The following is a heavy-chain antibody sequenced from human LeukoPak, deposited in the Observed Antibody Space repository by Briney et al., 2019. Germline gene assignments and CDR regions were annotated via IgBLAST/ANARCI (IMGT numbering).Heavy chain of an antibody. CDR2: ISSNGGST. V-gene: IGHV3-64*01. J-gene: IGHJ4*02. Sequence: QSGGSLRLSCAASGFTFRNYAMHWVRQAPGKGLEYVSAISSNGGSTYYANSVKGRFTISRDNSKNTLYLQMGSLRAEDMAVYYCARGGYSGYDPFDYWGQGTLVTVSS. CDR1: GFTFRNYA. CDR3: ARGGYSGYDPFDY. D-gene: IGHD5-12*01.